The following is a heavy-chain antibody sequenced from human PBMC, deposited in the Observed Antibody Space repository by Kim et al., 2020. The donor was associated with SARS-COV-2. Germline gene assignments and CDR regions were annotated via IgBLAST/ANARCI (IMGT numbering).Heavy chain of an antibody. CDR3: GRWNYAMDV. CDR1: GFTFSSFY. CDR2: ISQTATRI. D-gene: IGHD1-1*01. J-gene: IGHJ6*02. Sequence: GGSLRLSCTAYGFTFSSFYMGWVRQAPGKGLEWVSYISQTATRIEYGDSVKGRFTVSRDNGKKSLSLQMNNLRDDDTAVYYCGRWNYAMDVWGQGTTVTVSS. V-gene: IGHV3-48*02.